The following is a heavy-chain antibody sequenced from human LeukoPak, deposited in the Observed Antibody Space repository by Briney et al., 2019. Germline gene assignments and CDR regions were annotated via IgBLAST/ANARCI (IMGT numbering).Heavy chain of an antibody. Sequence: SETLSLTCTVSGGSISSYYWSWIRQPPGEGLEWIGYIYYSGSTNYNPSLKSRVTISVDTSKNQFSLKLSSVTAADTAVYYCARLGGGSYRLDYWGQGTLVTVSS. CDR2: IYYSGST. D-gene: IGHD3-16*02. CDR1: GGSISSYY. J-gene: IGHJ4*02. CDR3: ARLGGGSYRLDY. V-gene: IGHV4-59*08.